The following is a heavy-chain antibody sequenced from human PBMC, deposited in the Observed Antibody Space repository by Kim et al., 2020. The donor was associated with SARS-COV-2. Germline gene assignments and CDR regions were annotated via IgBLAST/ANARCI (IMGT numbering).Heavy chain of an antibody. Sequence: GGSLRLSCAASGFTFSSSWMHWARQAPGKGLVWVSRINPDGSTTTSADSVKGRFTVSRDNARNTLYLQMNSLRVEDTAVYYCVRGLGGNSDYWGQGTLVTVSS. V-gene: IGHV3-74*01. CDR2: INPDGSTT. CDR1: GFTFSSSW. CDR3: VRGLGGNSDY. J-gene: IGHJ4*02. D-gene: IGHD2-15*01.